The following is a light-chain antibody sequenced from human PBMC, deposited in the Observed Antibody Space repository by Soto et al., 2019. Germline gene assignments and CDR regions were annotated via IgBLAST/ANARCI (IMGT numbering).Light chain of an antibody. CDR2: DAS. Sequence: EIVLTQSPATLTLSPGERATLSCRASQSVSSYLAWYQQKPGPAPRLLIYDASNRATGIPARFSGSGSGTDFTLTISSLEPEDFAVYYCQQRSIWPPYTFGQGTKLEIK. CDR3: QQRSIWPPYT. V-gene: IGKV3-11*01. J-gene: IGKJ2*01. CDR1: QSVSSY.